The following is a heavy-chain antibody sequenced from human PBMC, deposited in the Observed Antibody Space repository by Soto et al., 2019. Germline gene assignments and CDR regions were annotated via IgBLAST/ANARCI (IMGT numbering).Heavy chain of an antibody. CDR1: GGSISGYY. J-gene: IGHJ5*02. Sequence: SETLSLTCTVSGGSISGYYWSWIRQPPGKGLEWIGYIYYSGSTNYNPSLKSRVTISVDTSKNQFSLKLSSVTAADTAVYYCARHPSYNFGSGFRWFAPWGQGTLVTVSS. CDR3: ARHPSYNFGSGFRWFAP. V-gene: IGHV4-59*08. D-gene: IGHD3-3*01. CDR2: IYYSGST.